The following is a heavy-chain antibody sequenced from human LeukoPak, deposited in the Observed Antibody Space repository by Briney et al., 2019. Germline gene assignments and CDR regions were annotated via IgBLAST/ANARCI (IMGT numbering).Heavy chain of an antibody. CDR1: GYTFTSYG. V-gene: IGHV1-18*04. D-gene: IGHD6-19*01. CDR2: ISAYSGNT. CDR3: ARVSRVGSGYDY. Sequence: ASVKVSCKASGYTFTSYGISWVRQAPGQGLERMGWISAYSGNTNYAQKLQGRVTMTTDTSTSTAYRELRSLRSDDTAVYYCARVSRVGSGYDYWGQGTLVTVSS. J-gene: IGHJ4*02.